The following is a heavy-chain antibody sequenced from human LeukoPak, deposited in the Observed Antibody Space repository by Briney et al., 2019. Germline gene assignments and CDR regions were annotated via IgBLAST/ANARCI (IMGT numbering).Heavy chain of an antibody. CDR2: IHATGST. V-gene: IGHV4-4*07. CDR1: GGSTTNSY. Sequence: PSETLSLTCTVSGGSTTNSYWSWIRHSAGTGMEWIGRIHATGSTNYNPSLTSRVSMSLDMPTNQFSLTLSAVTVADTATYYCARIFDRDVWGQGTLVTDSP. D-gene: IGHD3-9*01. J-gene: IGHJ3*01. CDR3: ARIFDRDV.